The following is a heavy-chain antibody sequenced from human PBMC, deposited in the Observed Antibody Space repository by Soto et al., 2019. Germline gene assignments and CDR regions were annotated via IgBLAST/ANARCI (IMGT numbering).Heavy chain of an antibody. CDR1: GGSINSGGYY. J-gene: IGHJ4*02. D-gene: IGHD6-13*01. Sequence: PSEALSLTCTVSGGSINSGGYYWSWIRQHPGKGLEWVGYIYYSGTTYYSPSLQSRLSISRDTPKNQFSLKLTSVTAADTAVYYCARRISTAGLFDYWGQGTLVTVS. V-gene: IGHV4-31*03. CDR2: IYYSGTT. CDR3: ARRISTAGLFDY.